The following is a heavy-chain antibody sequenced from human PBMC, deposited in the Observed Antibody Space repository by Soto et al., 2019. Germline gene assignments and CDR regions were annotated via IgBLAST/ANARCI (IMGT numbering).Heavy chain of an antibody. D-gene: IGHD5-18*01. V-gene: IGHV3-23*01. CDR1: GFSFSSFG. CDR2: CSGSGRST. CDR3: VIRGAAMVPYYFDF. Sequence: QPGGSLRLSCAASGFSFSSFGMSWVLQAPGKGLEWVSSCSGSGRSTYYADSVKGRFTISRDNSRNTLYLQMDSLRAEDTAVYHCVIRGAAMVPYYFDFWGQGTLVTVSS. J-gene: IGHJ4*02.